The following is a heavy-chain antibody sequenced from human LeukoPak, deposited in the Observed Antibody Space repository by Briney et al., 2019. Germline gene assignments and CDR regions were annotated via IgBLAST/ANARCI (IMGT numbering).Heavy chain of an antibody. D-gene: IGHD3-16*01. V-gene: IGHV3-33*01. CDR1: GYTFSSHG. CDR3: AGVGSGIMIKHPRPDYYYYYGMDV. CDR2: IWYDGSKK. Sequence: PGGSLRLSCAASGYTFSSHGIHWVRQAPGKGLEWVSVIWYDGSKKYYSDSVKGRFTVSRDNSKNMVYLQMNSLRAEDTAVYYCAGVGSGIMIKHPRPDYYYYYGMDVWGQGTTVTVSS. J-gene: IGHJ6*02.